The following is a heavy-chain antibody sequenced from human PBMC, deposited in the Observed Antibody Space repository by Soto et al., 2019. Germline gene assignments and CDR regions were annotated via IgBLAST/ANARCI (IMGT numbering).Heavy chain of an antibody. D-gene: IGHD1-1*01. CDR2: VFYSGST. Sequence: PSETLSLTCTVSGGSISTYYWSWIRQPPGKGLEWIGYVFYSGSTNYNPSLKSRVTILVDTSKNQFSLKLSSVTAADTAVYYCVRHLGGTTYDYWGQGTLVTVSS. V-gene: IGHV4-59*08. CDR1: GGSISTYY. CDR3: VRHLGGTTYDY. J-gene: IGHJ4*02.